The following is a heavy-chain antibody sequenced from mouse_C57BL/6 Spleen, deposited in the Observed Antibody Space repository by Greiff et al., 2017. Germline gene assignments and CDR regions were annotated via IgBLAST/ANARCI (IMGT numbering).Heavy chain of an antibody. J-gene: IGHJ3*01. CDR1: GFSLTSYG. CDR2: IWRGGST. Sequence: QVQLKESGPGLVQPSQSLSITCTVSGFSLTSYGVHWVRQSPGKGLEWLGVIWRGGSTEYNAAFMSRLSITKDNSKSQVFFKMNSLQADDTAIYYGAKNWYYDEGAWFAYWGQGTLVTVSA. D-gene: IGHD2-4*01. CDR3: AKNWYYDEGAWFAY. V-gene: IGHV2-5*01.